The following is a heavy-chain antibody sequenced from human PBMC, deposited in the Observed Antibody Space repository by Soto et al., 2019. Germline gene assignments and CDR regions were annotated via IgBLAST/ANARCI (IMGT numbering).Heavy chain of an antibody. Sequence: ASVNVSCKASGYTFTGYYMHWVRQAPGQGLEWMGWINPNSGGTNYAQKFQGWVTMTRDTSISTAYMELSRLRSDDTAVYYCARASGGNRFDYWGQGTLVTSPQ. V-gene: IGHV1-2*04. J-gene: IGHJ4*02. CDR1: GYTFTGYY. D-gene: IGHD2-15*01. CDR2: INPNSGGT. CDR3: ARASGGNRFDY.